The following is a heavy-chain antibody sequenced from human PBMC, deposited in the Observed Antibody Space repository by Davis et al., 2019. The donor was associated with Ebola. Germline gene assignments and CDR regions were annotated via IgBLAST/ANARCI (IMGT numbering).Heavy chain of an antibody. CDR3: ARVYYGSGSYYQIDY. J-gene: IGHJ4*02. CDR1: GYTFTNYD. CDR2: MNPNSGNT. D-gene: IGHD3-10*01. Sequence: ASVKVSCKASGYTFTNYDINWVRQATGQGLEWMGWMNPNSGNTGYAQKFQGRATMTRNTSISTAYMELSSLRSEDTAVYYCARVYYGSGSYYQIDYWGQGTLVTVSS. V-gene: IGHV1-8*01.